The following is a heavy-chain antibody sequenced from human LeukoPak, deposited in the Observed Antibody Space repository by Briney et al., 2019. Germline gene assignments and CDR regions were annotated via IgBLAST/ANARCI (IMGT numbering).Heavy chain of an antibody. CDR3: ARVDTAMVRPFDY. Sequence: SVKVSCKASGGTFSSYAISWVRQAPGQGLEWMGGIIPIFGTAKYAQKFQGRVTIIADKSTSTAYMELSSLRSEDTAVYYCARVDTAMVRPFDYWGQGTLVTVSS. CDR2: IIPIFGTA. D-gene: IGHD5-18*01. V-gene: IGHV1-69*06. CDR1: GGTFSSYA. J-gene: IGHJ4*02.